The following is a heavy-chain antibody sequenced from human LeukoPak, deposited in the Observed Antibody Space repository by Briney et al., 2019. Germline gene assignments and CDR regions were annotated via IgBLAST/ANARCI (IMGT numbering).Heavy chain of an antibody. V-gene: IGHV3-11*04. D-gene: IGHD6-13*01. CDR3: ARGDPAAGTKGVEMMD. CDR1: GFTFSDYY. CDR2: ISSDGSSI. Sequence: GRSLRLSCAASGFTFSDYYMNWLRQAPGKGLEWVSYISSDGSSIYYADSVKGRFTIARDNAKNSLYLQRNSLRAEDTAVYYCARGDPAAGTKGVEMMDWGQGTLVTVSS. J-gene: IGHJ4*02.